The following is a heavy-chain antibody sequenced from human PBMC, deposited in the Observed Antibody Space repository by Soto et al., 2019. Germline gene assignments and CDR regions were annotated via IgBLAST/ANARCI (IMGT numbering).Heavy chain of an antibody. CDR3: ARGWGSGVFDY. V-gene: IGHV4-34*01. Sequence: WTWSRQPPGKGLEWIGEINHSGSINYNPSLKSRVTISVDTSKNQFSLKLSSVIAADTAVYYCARGWGSGVFDYWGQGTLVTVSS. D-gene: IGHD7-27*01. CDR2: INHSGSI. J-gene: IGHJ4*02.